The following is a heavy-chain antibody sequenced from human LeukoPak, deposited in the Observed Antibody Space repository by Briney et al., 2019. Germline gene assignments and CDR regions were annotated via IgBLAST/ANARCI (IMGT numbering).Heavy chain of an antibody. D-gene: IGHD3-3*01. Sequence: GGSLRLSCAASGFTFSSYSMNWVRQAPGKGLEWVSSISSSSSYIYYADSVKGRFTISKDNAKNSLYLQMNSLRAEDTAVYYCARASFGVVTTPIDYWGQGTLVTVSS. J-gene: IGHJ4*02. CDR3: ARASFGVVTTPIDY. CDR1: GFTFSSYS. V-gene: IGHV3-21*01. CDR2: ISSSSSYI.